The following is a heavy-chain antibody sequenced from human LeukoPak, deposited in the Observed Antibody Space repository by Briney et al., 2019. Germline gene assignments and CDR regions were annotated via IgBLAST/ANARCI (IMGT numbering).Heavy chain of an antibody. CDR1: GASVTTYS. J-gene: IGHJ5*02. CDR2: FTLGGGGTT. V-gene: IGHV4-4*09. Sequence: SETLSLTCIVSGASVTTYSWNWLRQSPGKGLEWIGYFTLGGGGTTSYNSSLKSRVTISRDTSKNQLSLKLTSVTDADTAVYYCARWDDSAWAFGTWGPGTLVTVSS. D-gene: IGHD6-19*01. CDR3: ARWDDSAWAFGT.